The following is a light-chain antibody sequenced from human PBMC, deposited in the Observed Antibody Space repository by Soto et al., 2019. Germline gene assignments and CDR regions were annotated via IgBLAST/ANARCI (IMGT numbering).Light chain of an antibody. J-gene: IGKJ1*01. CDR3: QLSSRYPWT. CDR2: KAS. Sequence: DIQMTQSPSTLSASVGDRVTITCRASQSINSWLAWYQQKPGKAPKLLIYKASNLESGVPSRFSGSGSGTEFTLAISSLQPDDFGGYYCQLSSRYPWTFGQGTKVEI. CDR1: QSINSW. V-gene: IGKV1-5*03.